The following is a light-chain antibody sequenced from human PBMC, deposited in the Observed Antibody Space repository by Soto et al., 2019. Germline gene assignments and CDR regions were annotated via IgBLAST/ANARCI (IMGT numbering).Light chain of an antibody. V-gene: IGKV1-5*03. J-gene: IGKJ2*01. CDR1: QSVNRW. CDR2: KAS. CDR3: QQFNGHST. Sequence: DIQMTQSPSTLSAAVGDRVTITCRASQSVNRWLAGYQQKPGKAPKLLIYKASSLPSGVPSRFTGSGSGTEFTLTINNVQPDDFATYYCQQFNGHSTFGQGTRLEIK.